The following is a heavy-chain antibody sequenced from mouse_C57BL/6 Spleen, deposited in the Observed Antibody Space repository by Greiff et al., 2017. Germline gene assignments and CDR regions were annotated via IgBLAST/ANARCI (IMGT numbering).Heavy chain of an antibody. Sequence: QVQLKEPGAELVKPGASVKLSCKASGYTFTEYTIHWVKQRSGQGREWIGWFYPGSGSIKYNENFKDKATLTADKSSRPVYMELSRLTSEDSAFYFCARHEEEYGYDWFAYWGQGTLVTVSA. CDR1: GYTFTEYT. CDR2: FYPGSGSI. D-gene: IGHD2-2*01. V-gene: IGHV1-62-2*01. CDR3: ARHEEEYGYDWFAY. J-gene: IGHJ3*01.